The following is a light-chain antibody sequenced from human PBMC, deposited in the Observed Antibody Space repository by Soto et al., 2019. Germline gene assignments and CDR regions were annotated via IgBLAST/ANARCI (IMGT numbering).Light chain of an antibody. V-gene: IGKV1-5*01. CDR1: QSVHSS. J-gene: IGKJ1*01. CDR3: QQYSIYPWT. CDR2: DAS. Sequence: QITQSPSTLSTSVGDRVTITCRASQSVHSSLAWYQQKPGEAPNLLISDASSLKSGVPSRFSGSGSATAFTLTISSLQPVDSATYYCQQYSIYPWTLGQGTKVDIK.